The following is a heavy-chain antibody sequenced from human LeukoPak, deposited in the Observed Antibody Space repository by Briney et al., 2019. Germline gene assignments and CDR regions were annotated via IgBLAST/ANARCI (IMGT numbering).Heavy chain of an antibody. Sequence: GGSLRLSCAASGFNVSNNYMNWVRQAPGKGLEWVSVIFSSGPTYYADSVKGRFTISRDTSKNALYLQMNSPRAEDTAVYYCAISGLGFGEFRGLDYWGQGTLVTVSS. CDR2: IFSSGPT. CDR1: GFNVSNNY. D-gene: IGHD3-10*01. V-gene: IGHV3-53*01. J-gene: IGHJ4*02. CDR3: AISGLGFGEFRGLDY.